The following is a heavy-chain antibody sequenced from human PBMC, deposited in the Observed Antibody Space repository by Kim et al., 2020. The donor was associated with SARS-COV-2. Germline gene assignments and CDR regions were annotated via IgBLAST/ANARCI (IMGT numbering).Heavy chain of an antibody. Sequence: ASVKVSCKASGYTFTSYYMHWVRQAPGQGLEWMGIINPSGGSTSYAQKFQGRVTMTRDTSTSTVYMELSSLRSEDTAVYYCARVLGSRWFGESVYGMDVWGQGTTVTVSS. CDR2: INPSGGST. CDR1: GYTFTSYY. J-gene: IGHJ6*02. V-gene: IGHV1-46*01. CDR3: ARVLGSRWFGESVYGMDV. D-gene: IGHD3-10*01.